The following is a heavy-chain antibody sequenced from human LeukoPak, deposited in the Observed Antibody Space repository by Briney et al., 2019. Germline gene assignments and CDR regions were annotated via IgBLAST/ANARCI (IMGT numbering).Heavy chain of an antibody. J-gene: IGHJ4*02. CDR1: GFTFSSYA. CDR2: ISGSGGST. V-gene: IGHV3-23*01. D-gene: IGHD4-17*01. Sequence: GGSLRLSCAASGFTFSSYAKSWVRQAPGKGLEWVSTISGSGGSTYYADSVKGRFTISRDNSKNTLYLQMNSLRAEDTAVYYWAKDFSTVTTLGYFDYWGQGTLVTVSS. CDR3: AKDFSTVTTLGYFDY.